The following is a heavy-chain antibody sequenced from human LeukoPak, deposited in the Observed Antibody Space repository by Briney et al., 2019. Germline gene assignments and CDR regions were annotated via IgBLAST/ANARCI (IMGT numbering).Heavy chain of an antibody. J-gene: IGHJ4*02. D-gene: IGHD2-15*01. CDR3: ARSLGYCSGGSCYLGY. Sequence: GESLKISCKGSGYSFTSYWIGWVRQMPRKGLEWMGIIYPGDSDTRYSPSFQGQVTISADKSISTAYLRWSSLKASDTAMYYCARSLGYCSGGSCYLGYWGQGTLVTVSS. CDR2: IYPGDSDT. CDR1: GYSFTSYW. V-gene: IGHV5-51*01.